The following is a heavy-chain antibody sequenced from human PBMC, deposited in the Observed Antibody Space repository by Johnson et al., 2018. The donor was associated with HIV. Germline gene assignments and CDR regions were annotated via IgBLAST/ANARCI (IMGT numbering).Heavy chain of an antibody. CDR1: GFTFSDYY. J-gene: IGHJ3*02. D-gene: IGHD1-26*01. CDR2: ISSSGSPI. CDR3: AKVAGWELLGDFDI. Sequence: VQLVESGGGLVKPGGFLRLSCAASGFTFSDYYMSWIRQAPGKGLEWVSYISSSGSPIYSADSVKGRFTISRDNAKNSLYLQMNSLRAEDTAVYYCAKVAGWELLGDFDIWGQGTMVTVSS. V-gene: IGHV3-11*04.